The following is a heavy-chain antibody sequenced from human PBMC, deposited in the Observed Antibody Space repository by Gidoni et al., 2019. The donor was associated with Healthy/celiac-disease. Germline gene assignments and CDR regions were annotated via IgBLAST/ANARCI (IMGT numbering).Heavy chain of an antibody. CDR3: ARGVVVVAATGTHFDY. J-gene: IGHJ4*02. D-gene: IGHD2-15*01. Sequence: QVQLKESGPGLVKQSQTLSLPGTVSGGSIGSGSYYRSWIRQPAGKGLGWIGRIYTGGSTNYNPSLKSRLTISVDTSKNQFSLKLSSVTAADTAVYYCARGVVVVAATGTHFDYWGQGTLVTVSS. V-gene: IGHV4-61*02. CDR2: IYTGGST. CDR1: GGSIGSGSYY.